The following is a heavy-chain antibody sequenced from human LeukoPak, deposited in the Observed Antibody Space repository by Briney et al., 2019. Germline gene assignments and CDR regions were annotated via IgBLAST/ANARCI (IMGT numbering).Heavy chain of an antibody. CDR1: GFTFSSYG. Sequence: GRSLRLSCAASGFTFSSYGMHWVRQAPGKGLEWVAAISNDGSNKYYADSVKGRFTISRDNSKNTLYLQMNSLRAEDTAVYYCARVIPAITGTTGDFDYWGQGTLVTVSS. CDR3: ARVIPAITGTTGDFDY. CDR2: ISNDGSNK. V-gene: IGHV3-30-3*01. J-gene: IGHJ4*02. D-gene: IGHD1-7*01.